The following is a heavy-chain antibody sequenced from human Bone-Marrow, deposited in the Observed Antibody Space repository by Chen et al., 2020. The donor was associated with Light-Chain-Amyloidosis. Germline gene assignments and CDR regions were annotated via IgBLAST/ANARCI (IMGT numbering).Heavy chain of an antibody. CDR2: ISSGGGST. Sequence: LESGGGLIQPGGSLRLSCAASGFTLNTYALSWVRQAPGKGLEWVSAISSGGGSTYYADSVNGRFTISRDNSRNTLYLQMNSLRVEDTAVYYCAKVWYASGTYFENWGQGTLVTVSS. CDR3: AKVWYASGTYFEN. D-gene: IGHD1-26*01. J-gene: IGHJ4*02. CDR1: GFTLNTYA. V-gene: IGHV3-23*01.